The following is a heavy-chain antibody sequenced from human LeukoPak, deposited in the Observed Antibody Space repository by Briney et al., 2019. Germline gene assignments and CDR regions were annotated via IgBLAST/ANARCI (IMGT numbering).Heavy chain of an antibody. CDR3: AKDRDSSSGSSYLDF. CDR2: ISGSSTST. D-gene: IGHD6-13*01. J-gene: IGHJ4*02. CDR1: GFTFSIYV. Sequence: PGGSLRFSCAASGFTFSIYVMTWVRQAPGKGLEWVSGISGSSTSTWYADSVKGRFTISRDNSKNTLYLQMNSLRAEDTAVYYCAKDRDSSSGSSYLDFWGQGTLVTVSS. V-gene: IGHV3-23*01.